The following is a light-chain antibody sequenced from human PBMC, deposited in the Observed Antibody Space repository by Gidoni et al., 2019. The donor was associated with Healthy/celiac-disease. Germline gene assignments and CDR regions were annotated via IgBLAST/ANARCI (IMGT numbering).Light chain of an antibody. CDR2: AAS. CDR3: QQSYSTPPEGT. Sequence: DIRMTQSPSSLSASVGDRVTITCRASQSISSYLNWYQQKPGKAPKLLIYAASSLQSGVPSRFSGSGSGTDFTLTISSLQPEDFATYYCQQSYSTPPEGTFGPGTKVDIK. V-gene: IGKV1-39*01. CDR1: QSISSY. J-gene: IGKJ3*01.